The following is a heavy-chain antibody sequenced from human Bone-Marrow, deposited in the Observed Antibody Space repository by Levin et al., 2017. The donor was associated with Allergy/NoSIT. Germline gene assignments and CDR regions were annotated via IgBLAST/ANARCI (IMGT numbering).Heavy chain of an antibody. CDR2: ISYDGSNK. CDR3: ARDSKSRGDSASGRFGYYYMDV. Sequence: GGSLRLSCAASGFTFSSYAMHWVRQAPGKGLEWVAVISYDGSNKYYADSVKGRFTISRDNSKNTLYLQMNSLRAEDTAVYYCARDSKSRGDSASGRFGYYYMDVWGKGTTVTVSS. CDR1: GFTFSSYA. V-gene: IGHV3-30-3*01. D-gene: IGHD2-21*02. J-gene: IGHJ6*03.